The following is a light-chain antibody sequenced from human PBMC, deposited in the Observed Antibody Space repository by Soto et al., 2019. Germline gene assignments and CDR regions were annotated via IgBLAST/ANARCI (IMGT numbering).Light chain of an antibody. CDR1: QSVLYSSSNKNY. V-gene: IGKV4-1*01. Sequence: DIVMTQSPDSLAVSLGERATINCKSSQSVLYSSSNKNYLAWYQQKPGQPPKLLIYWASTRESGVPDRFSGSGSWTDFTLTISSLQAEDVAVYYCQQYYSTPLYTFGQGTKLEIK. CDR3: QQYYSTPLYT. J-gene: IGKJ2*01. CDR2: WAS.